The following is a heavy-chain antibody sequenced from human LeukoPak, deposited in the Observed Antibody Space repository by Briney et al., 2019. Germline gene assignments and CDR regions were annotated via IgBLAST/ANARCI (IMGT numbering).Heavy chain of an antibody. CDR1: GFTFSSYA. J-gene: IGHJ4*02. V-gene: IGHV3-30*04. CDR3: AREGRVVVVAATTPFDY. CDR2: ISYDGSNK. Sequence: PGRSLRLSCAASGFTFSSYAMHWVRQAPGKGLEWVAVISYDGSNKYYADSVKGRFTSSRDNSKNTLYLQMNSLRAEDTAVYYCAREGRVVVVAATTPFDYWGQGTLVAVSS. D-gene: IGHD2-15*01.